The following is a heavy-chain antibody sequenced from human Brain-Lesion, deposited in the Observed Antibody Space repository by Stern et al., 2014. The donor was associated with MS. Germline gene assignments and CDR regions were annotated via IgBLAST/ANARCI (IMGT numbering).Heavy chain of an antibody. D-gene: IGHD3-9*01. CDR2: IIGSGVGT. CDR3: AKGTYYDILTGISAYPDLDY. J-gene: IGHJ4*02. CDR1: GFTFNSYA. V-gene: IGHV3-23*04. Sequence: EVQLVESGGGLVQPGGSLRLSCAASGFTFNSYAMSWVRQAPGKGLEWVSSIIGSGVGTYYAPPGKARFPISRDNPKNPLYLQMTSLRAEDTAVYYCAKGTYYDILTGISAYPDLDYWGQGPLITVSS.